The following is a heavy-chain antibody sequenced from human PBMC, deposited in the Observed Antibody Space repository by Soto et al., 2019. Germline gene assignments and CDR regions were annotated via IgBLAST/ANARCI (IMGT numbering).Heavy chain of an antibody. CDR1: GFTFNDYY. D-gene: IGHD2-2*01. J-gene: IGHJ2*01. CDR2: ISNTGTTI. Sequence: QVQLVESGGGLVKPGGSLRLSCTASGFTFNDYYMNWFRQAPGKGLEWISYISNTGTTIYYADSVKGRFTISRDTSKKSLFLQRNSLRGEDSALYYCPRAHCSSSNSYPRWYFDLWRRGTLVTVPS. CDR3: PRAHCSSSNSYPRWYFDL. V-gene: IGHV3-11*01.